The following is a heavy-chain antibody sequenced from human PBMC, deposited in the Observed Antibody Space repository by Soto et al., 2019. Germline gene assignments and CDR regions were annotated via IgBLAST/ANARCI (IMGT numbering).Heavy chain of an antibody. V-gene: IGHV3-53*01. CDR3: ARDFRSGSYYYGMDV. CDR2: IYSGGST. Sequence: PGGSLRLSCAASGFTVSSNYMSWVRQAPGKGLEWVSVIYSGGSTYYADSVKGRFTISRDNSKNTLYPQMNSLRAEDTAVYYCARDFRSGSYYYGMDVWGQGTTVTVSS. CDR1: GFTVSSNY. J-gene: IGHJ6*02. D-gene: IGHD3-3*01.